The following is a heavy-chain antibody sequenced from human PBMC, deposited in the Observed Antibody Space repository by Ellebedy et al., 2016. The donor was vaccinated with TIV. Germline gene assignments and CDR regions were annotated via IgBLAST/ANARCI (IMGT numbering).Heavy chain of an antibody. V-gene: IGHV3-48*01. Sequence: GESLKISCAASGFPLSSYSMNWVRPAPGRGLERGSYTSSSSNTIYYADSVKGRFTISRDNAKNSLYLQMNSLRVEDTAVYYCASRFLEWISWGQGTLVTVSS. J-gene: IGHJ4*02. CDR3: ASRFLEWIS. D-gene: IGHD3-3*01. CDR1: GFPLSSYS. CDR2: TSSSSNTI.